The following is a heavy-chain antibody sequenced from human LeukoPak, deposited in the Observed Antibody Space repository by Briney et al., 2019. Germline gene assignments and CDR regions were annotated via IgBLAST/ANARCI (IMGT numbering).Heavy chain of an antibody. J-gene: IGHJ4*02. Sequence: ASVKVSCKASGYTFTGYYMHWVRQAPGQGLEWMGRINPNNGGTDYAQKFQGRVTMTGDTSISTAYMELSSLRSDDTAVYYCTRESGSYHGNDYWGQGTLVTVSS. V-gene: IGHV1-2*06. CDR2: INPNNGGT. D-gene: IGHD1-26*01. CDR3: TRESGSYHGNDY. CDR1: GYTFTGYY.